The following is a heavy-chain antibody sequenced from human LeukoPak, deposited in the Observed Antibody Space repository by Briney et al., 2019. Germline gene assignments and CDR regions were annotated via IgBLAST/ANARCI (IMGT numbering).Heavy chain of an antibody. D-gene: IGHD1-14*01. J-gene: IGHJ6*01. CDR3: ARRQTVYNRLWSRGPKKKANEYGLDV. CDR1: GGSINDAY. Sequence: SETLSLTCTVSGGSINDAYWSWIRQSPGRGLEWIGYIDYTGSTNYHPSLRGRVTISLATSKKQFSLTLSSVTAADTAVYYCARRQTVYNRLWSRGPKKKANEYGLDVWGQGTTVTVSS. CDR2: IDYTGST. V-gene: IGHV4-59*08.